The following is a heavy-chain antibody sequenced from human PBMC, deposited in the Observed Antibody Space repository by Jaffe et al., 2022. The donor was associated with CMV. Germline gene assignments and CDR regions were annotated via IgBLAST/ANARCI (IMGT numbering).Heavy chain of an antibody. V-gene: IGHV3-21*01. CDR1: GFSFNSYS. CDR2: ISSSSSYI. CDR3: ARYGGEYCSGGSCYSGREAYFDY. Sequence: EVQLVESGGGLVKPGGSLRLSCAASGFSFNSYSMNWVRQAPGKGLEWVSSISSSSSYIYYADSVKGRFTISRDNAKNSLYLQMNSLRAEDTAVYYCARYGGEYCSGGSCYSGREAYFDYWGRGTLVTVSS. D-gene: IGHD2-15*01. J-gene: IGHJ4*02.